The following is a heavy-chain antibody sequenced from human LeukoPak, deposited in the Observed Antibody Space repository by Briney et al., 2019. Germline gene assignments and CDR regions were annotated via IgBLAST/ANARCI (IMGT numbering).Heavy chain of an antibody. D-gene: IGHD1-1*01. V-gene: IGHV3-23*01. Sequence: PGGSLRLSCAASGFTFSSYAMSWVRQAPGKGLEWVSGISGSDGSTNYADSVKGRFTISRENSKNTLYLQMNSLRAEDTAVYYCAKDLDDRTSWFDPWGQGTLVTVSS. CDR1: GFTFSSYA. J-gene: IGHJ5*02. CDR2: ISGSDGST. CDR3: AKDLDDRTSWFDP.